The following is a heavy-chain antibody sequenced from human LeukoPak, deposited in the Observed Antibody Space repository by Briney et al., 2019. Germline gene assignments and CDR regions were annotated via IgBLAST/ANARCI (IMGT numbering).Heavy chain of an antibody. CDR1: GGSFSGYY. Sequence: SETLSLTCAVYGGSFSGYYWSWIRQPPGKGLEWIGEINHSGSTNSNPSLKSRVTISVDTSKNQFSLKLSSVTAADTAVYYCARVPGYCSGGSCYYYYMDVWGKGTTVTVSS. J-gene: IGHJ6*03. V-gene: IGHV4-34*01. CDR3: ARVPGYCSGGSCYYYYMDV. D-gene: IGHD2-15*01. CDR2: INHSGST.